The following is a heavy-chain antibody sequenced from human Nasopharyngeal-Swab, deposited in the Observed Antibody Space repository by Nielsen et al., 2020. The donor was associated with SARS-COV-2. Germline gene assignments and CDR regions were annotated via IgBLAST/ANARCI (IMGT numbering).Heavy chain of an antibody. CDR1: GFTFSTYS. CDR3: AKHGLLWFGESSRWFDP. V-gene: IGHV3-21*04. J-gene: IGHJ5*02. Sequence: GGSLRLSCAASGFTFSTYSMNWVRQVPGKGLEWVSFIRGTSGYKNYADSVKGRFTISRDNVKKSLYLQMNSLRAEDTAVYYCAKHGLLWFGESSRWFDPWGQGTLVTVSS. D-gene: IGHD3-10*01. CDR2: IRGTSGYK.